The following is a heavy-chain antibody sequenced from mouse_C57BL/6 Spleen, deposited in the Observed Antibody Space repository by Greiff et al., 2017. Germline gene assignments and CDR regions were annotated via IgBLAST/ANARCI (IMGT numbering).Heavy chain of an antibody. V-gene: IGHV1-19*01. CDR1: GYTFTDYY. CDR3: ARLTTVVAPYCDY. CDR2: INPYNGGT. Sequence: VQLQQSGPVLVKPGASVKMSCKASGYTFTDYYMNWVKQSHGKSLEWIGVINPYNGGTSYNQKFKGKATLTVDKSSSTAYMELNSLTSEDSAVYYCARLTTVVAPYCDYWGQGTTLTVSS. D-gene: IGHD1-1*01. J-gene: IGHJ2*01.